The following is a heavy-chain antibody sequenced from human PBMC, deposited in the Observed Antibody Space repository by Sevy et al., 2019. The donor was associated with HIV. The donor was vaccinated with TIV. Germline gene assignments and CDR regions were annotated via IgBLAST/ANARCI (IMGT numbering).Heavy chain of an antibody. CDR2: ISSSSSYI. J-gene: IGHJ6*02. CDR3: ARVGVVVVSLYYGMDV. Sequence: GGSLRLSCAASGFTFSSYSMNWVRQAPGKGLEWVSSISSSSSYIYYADSVKGRFTISRDNAKNSLYLQMNSLRAEDTAVYYCARVGVVVVSLYYGMDVWGQGTTVTLSS. D-gene: IGHD2-15*01. V-gene: IGHV3-21*01. CDR1: GFTFSSYS.